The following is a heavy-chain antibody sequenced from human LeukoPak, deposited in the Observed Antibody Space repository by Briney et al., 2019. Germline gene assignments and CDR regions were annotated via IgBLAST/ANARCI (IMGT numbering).Heavy chain of an antibody. Sequence: GGSLRLSCAASGFTFSDYSMNWVRQAPGKGLEWVANIKQDGSEKYYVDSVKGRFTISRDNAKNSLYLQMNSLRAEDTAVYYCARDRPRYCSSTSCYFDYWGQGTLVTVSS. CDR2: IKQDGSEK. J-gene: IGHJ4*02. CDR1: GFTFSDYS. V-gene: IGHV3-7*04. CDR3: ARDRPRYCSSTSCYFDY. D-gene: IGHD2-2*01.